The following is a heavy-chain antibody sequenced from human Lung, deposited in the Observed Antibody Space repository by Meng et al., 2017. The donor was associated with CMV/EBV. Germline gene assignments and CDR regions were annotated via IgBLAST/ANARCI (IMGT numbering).Heavy chain of an antibody. D-gene: IGHD5-12*01. J-gene: IGHJ4*02. CDR2: IWFDGSKT. Sequence: GGSLRLSCAASGFTFSNHGMHWVRQAPDKGLEWVAVIWFDGSKTYYTDSVKGRFTISRDNSKRMLYLQMTSLRPEDTATYYCVTAIDVALYYWGRGTPVTVSS. CDR1: GFTFSNHG. CDR3: VTAIDVALYY. V-gene: IGHV3-33*03.